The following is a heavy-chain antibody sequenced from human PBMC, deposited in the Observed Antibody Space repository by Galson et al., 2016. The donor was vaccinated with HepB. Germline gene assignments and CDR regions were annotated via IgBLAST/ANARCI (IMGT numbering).Heavy chain of an antibody. CDR2: ISGSDGRT. CDR1: GFTFSRYA. D-gene: IGHD4-11*01. CDR3: AKIITTADHYWYGMDV. Sequence: SLRLSCAAAGFTFSRYAMVWVRQAPGKGLESVSSISGSDGRTYYTDSVKGRFAISRGNSKNTVYLQMNTLRAEDTAVYYCAKIITTADHYWYGMDVWGQGTTVTVSS. V-gene: IGHV3-23*01. J-gene: IGHJ6*02.